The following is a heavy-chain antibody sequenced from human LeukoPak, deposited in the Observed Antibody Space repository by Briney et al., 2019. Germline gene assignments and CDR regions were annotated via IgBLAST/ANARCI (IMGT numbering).Heavy chain of an antibody. CDR2: ISYDGSHK. Sequence: VGSLRLSCAASGFTFSSYAMHWVRQAPGKGLEWVAVISYDGSHKYYADSVKGRFTISRDNSKNTLYLQMNSLRAEDTALYYCATNGERWLQLSTIDYWGQGTLVTVSS. J-gene: IGHJ4*02. CDR3: ATNGERWLQLSTIDY. V-gene: IGHV3-30-3*01. CDR1: GFTFSSYA. D-gene: IGHD5-24*01.